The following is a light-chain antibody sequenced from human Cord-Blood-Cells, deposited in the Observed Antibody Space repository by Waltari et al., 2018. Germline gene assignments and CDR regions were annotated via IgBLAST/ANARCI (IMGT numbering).Light chain of an antibody. CDR3: SSYTSSSTFV. CDR1: SSDVGGYNY. Sequence: QSALTQPASVSGSPGQSITISCTGTSSDVGGYNYVSWYQQHPGKAPKLIIYDVSKRPSGVSPRFSSSKSGNTASLTISGLQAEVLAYYYCSSYTSSSTFVFGTGTKVTVL. V-gene: IGLV2-14*01. CDR2: DVS. J-gene: IGLJ1*01.